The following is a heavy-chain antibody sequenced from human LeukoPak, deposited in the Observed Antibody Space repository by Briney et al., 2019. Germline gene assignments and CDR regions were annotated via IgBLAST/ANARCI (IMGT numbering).Heavy chain of an antibody. J-gene: IGHJ4*02. D-gene: IGHD3-22*01. CDR2: FDPEDGET. CDR3: ATESRFSGYYYVVSFDY. Sequence: ASVKVSCKVSGYTLTELSMHWWRQAPGKGLEWMGGFDPEDGETIYAQKFQGRVTMTEETSTDTAYMELSSLRSEDTAVYYCATESRFSGYYYVVSFDYWGQGTLVTVSS. CDR1: GYTLTELS. V-gene: IGHV1-24*01.